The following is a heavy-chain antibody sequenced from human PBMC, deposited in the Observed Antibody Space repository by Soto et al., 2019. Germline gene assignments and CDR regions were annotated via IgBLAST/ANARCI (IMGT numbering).Heavy chain of an antibody. J-gene: IGHJ4*02. Sequence: SGPTLVKPTQTLTLTCTFSGFSVSRSEMGVGWIRQPPGKALEWLALIYWDDDKRYSPSLKSRLNITKDASKNQVVLIMTNMDPVDTATYFCAHITIILGATLFDYWGQGALVTVSS. CDR2: IYWDDDK. D-gene: IGHD3-16*01. CDR1: GFSVSRSEMG. CDR3: AHITIILGATLFDY. V-gene: IGHV2-5*02.